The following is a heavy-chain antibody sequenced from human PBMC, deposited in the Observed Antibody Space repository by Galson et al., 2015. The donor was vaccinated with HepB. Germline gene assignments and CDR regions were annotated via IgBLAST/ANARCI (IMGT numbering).Heavy chain of an antibody. CDR1: GFTFSRYD. V-gene: IGHV3-23*01. CDR2: ISDSGGST. J-gene: IGHJ2*01. Sequence: SLRLSCAVSGFTFSRYDMSWVRQAPGKGLEWVSTISDSGGSTDYADSVKGRFTISRDNSKNTLYLQMNSQRAEDTAVYYCAKGGGSGYYYWYFDLWGRGTLVTVSS. CDR3: AKGGGSGYYYWYFDL. D-gene: IGHD3-3*01.